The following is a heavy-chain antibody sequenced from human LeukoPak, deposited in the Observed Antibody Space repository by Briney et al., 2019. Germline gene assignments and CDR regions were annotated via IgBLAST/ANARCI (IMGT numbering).Heavy chain of an antibody. CDR2: INSDGSST. Sequence: GGSLRLSCAASGFTFSRHGMHWVRQAPGKGLVWVSRINSDGSSTSYADSVKGRFTISRDNAKNTLYLQMNSLRAEDTAVYYCARGDYDFWSGYPIDYWGQGTLVTVSS. D-gene: IGHD3-3*01. V-gene: IGHV3-74*01. J-gene: IGHJ4*02. CDR1: GFTFSRHG. CDR3: ARGDYDFWSGYPIDY.